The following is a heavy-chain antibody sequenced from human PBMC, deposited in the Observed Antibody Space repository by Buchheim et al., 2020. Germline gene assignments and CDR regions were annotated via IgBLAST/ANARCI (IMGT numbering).Heavy chain of an antibody. V-gene: IGHV3-21*01. J-gene: IGHJ4*02. CDR2: VGSGHHT. Sequence: DVQLVESGGGLVMPGGSLTLSCVTSGFSFSPFGMTWVRQAPGKGLEWVATVGSGHHTFYADLVEGRFTVSRDNASSSGYLPLNSLRAEDTAVYFCARDFSGWSRDYWGQGTL. CDR1: GFSFSPFG. CDR3: ARDFSGWSRDY. D-gene: IGHD6-19*01.